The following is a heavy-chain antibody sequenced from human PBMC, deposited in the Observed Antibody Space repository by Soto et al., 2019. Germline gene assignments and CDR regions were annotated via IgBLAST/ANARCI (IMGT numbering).Heavy chain of an antibody. Sequence: SETLSLTCAVSVYSISSGYYWGCIRQPPGKGLEWIGSIYHSGSTYYNPSLKSRVTISVDTSKNQFSLKLSSVTAADTAVYYCARGRIAARLVDYWGQGTLVTVSS. V-gene: IGHV4-38-2*01. CDR3: ARGRIAARLVDY. J-gene: IGHJ4*02. CDR2: IYHSGST. CDR1: VYSISSGYY. D-gene: IGHD6-6*01.